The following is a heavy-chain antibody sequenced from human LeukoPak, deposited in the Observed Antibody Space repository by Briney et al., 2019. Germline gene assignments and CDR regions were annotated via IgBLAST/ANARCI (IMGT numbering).Heavy chain of an antibody. J-gene: IGHJ4*02. D-gene: IGHD3-22*01. CDR2: ISGSGGST. V-gene: IGHV3-23*01. CDR3: AKDLNYYDSSDTADY. Sequence: GGSLRLSCAASGFTFSSYAMSWVRQAPGKGLEWVSAISGSGGSTYYADSVKGRFTISRDNSKNTLYLQMNSLRAEVTAVYYCAKDLNYYDSSDTADYWGQGTLVTVSS. CDR1: GFTFSSYA.